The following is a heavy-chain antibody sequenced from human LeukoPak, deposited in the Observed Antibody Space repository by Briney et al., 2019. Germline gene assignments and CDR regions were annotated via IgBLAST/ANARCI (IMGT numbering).Heavy chain of an antibody. Sequence: ASVKVSCKASGYTFTGYYMHWVRQAPGQGLEWMGRINPNSGGTNYAQKFQGRVTMTRDTSISTAYMELSRLRSDDTAVYYCETVERVYAIIGDAFDIWGQGTMVTVSS. CDR3: ETVERVYAIIGDAFDI. CDR1: GYTFTGYY. D-gene: IGHD2-8*01. CDR2: INPNSGGT. V-gene: IGHV1-2*06. J-gene: IGHJ3*02.